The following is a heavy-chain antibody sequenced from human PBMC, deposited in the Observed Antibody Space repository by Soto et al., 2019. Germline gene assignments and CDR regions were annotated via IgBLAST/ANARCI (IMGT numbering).Heavy chain of an antibody. CDR3: AKLCGWYKFVLGY. D-gene: IGHD6-19*01. CDR2: ISGSGGST. V-gene: IGHV3-23*01. J-gene: IGHJ4*02. CDR1: GFTFSSYA. Sequence: GGSLRLSCAASGFTFSSYAVSWVRQAPGKGLEWVSAISGSGGSTYCADSVKGRFTISRDNSKNTLYLQMNSLRAEDTAVYYCAKLCGWYKFVLGYWGQGTLVTVSS.